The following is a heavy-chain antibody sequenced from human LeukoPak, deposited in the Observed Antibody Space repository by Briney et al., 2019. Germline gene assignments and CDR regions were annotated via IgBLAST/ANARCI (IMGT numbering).Heavy chain of an antibody. Sequence: ASVKVSCKASGYTFTTYAINWVRQAPGQGLEWMGWINTNTGNPTYAQGFTGRFVFSLDTSVSTAYLQISSLKAEDTAVYYCAKNRGAGSHYYYHMNVWGKGTTVTVSS. CDR1: GYTFTTYA. V-gene: IGHV7-4-1*02. J-gene: IGHJ6*03. CDR2: INTNTGNP. D-gene: IGHD1-26*01. CDR3: AKNRGAGSHYYYHMNV.